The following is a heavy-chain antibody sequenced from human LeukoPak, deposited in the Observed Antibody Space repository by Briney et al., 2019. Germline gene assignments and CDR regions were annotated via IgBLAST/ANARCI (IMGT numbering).Heavy chain of an antibody. Sequence: SETLSLTCTVSGSSISSYYWSWIRQPPGKGLEWIGYIYYSGSTNYNPSLKSRVTISVDTSKNQFSLQLNSVTPEDTAVYYCARDSGSYLGYYGMDVWGQGTTVTVSS. CDR1: GSSISSYY. V-gene: IGHV4-59*12. J-gene: IGHJ6*02. CDR3: ARDSGSYLGYYGMDV. D-gene: IGHD1-26*01. CDR2: IYYSGST.